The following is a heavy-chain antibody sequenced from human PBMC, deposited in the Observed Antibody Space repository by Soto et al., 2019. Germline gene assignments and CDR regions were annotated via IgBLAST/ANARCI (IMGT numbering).Heavy chain of an antibody. CDR3: TRAPASSWHTFDY. Sequence: QVQVVESGGGVVQPGRSLRLSYAASGFTFSTYTMHWVRQAPGKGLEWVARISSDGSNKYYADSVKGRFTISRDNSKNTLYLQMNSLRGEDTAVYYCTRAPASSWHTFDYWGQGTLVTVSS. CDR2: ISSDGSNK. D-gene: IGHD6-13*01. J-gene: IGHJ4*02. V-gene: IGHV3-30-3*01. CDR1: GFTFSTYT.